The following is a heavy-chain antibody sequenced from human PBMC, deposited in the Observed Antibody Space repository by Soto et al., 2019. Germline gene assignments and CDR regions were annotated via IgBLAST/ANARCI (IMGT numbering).Heavy chain of an antibody. CDR2: IYHSGST. V-gene: IGHV4-59*01. CDR1: GGSLKTYN. J-gene: IGHJ4*02. CDR3: ARVIRAVGVPFDY. D-gene: IGHD2-8*01. Sequence: ETLSLTCNVSGGSLKTYNWSWIRKPPGKGLEWIGYIYHSGSTNYNPSLQSRATISVDTSKNQFSLRLSSVTPADTAVYYCARVIRAVGVPFDYWGQGTLVTVSS.